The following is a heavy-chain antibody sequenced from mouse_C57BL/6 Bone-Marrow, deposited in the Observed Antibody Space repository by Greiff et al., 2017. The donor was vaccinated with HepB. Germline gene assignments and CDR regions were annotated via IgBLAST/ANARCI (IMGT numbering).Heavy chain of an antibody. J-gene: IGHJ2*01. CDR2: IDPENGDT. V-gene: IGHV14-4*01. D-gene: IGHD2-3*01. CDR1: GFNIKDDY. Sequence: EVKLMESGAELVRPGASVKLSCTASGFNIKDDYMHWVKQRPEQGLEWIGWIDPENGDTEYASKFQGKATITADTSSNTAYLQLSSLTSEETAVYYCTTWGDGYYPSYFDYWGQGTTLTVSS. CDR3: TTWGDGYYPSYFDY.